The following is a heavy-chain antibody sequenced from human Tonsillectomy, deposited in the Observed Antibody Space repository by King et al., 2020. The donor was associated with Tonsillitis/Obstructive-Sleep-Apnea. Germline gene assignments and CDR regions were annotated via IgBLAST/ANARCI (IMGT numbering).Heavy chain of an antibody. J-gene: IGHJ4*02. CDR1: GFTVSSNY. V-gene: IGHV3-53*04. CDR3: ARPSGGCY. Sequence: QLVQSGGGLVQPGGSLRLSCAASGFTVSSNYMSWVRQAPGKGLEWVSVIYSGGSTYYADSVKGRFNIYRHNSKNTLYLQMNSLRAEETSVHYCARPSGGCYWGQGTLVTVSS. CDR2: IYSGGST. D-gene: IGHD3-16*01.